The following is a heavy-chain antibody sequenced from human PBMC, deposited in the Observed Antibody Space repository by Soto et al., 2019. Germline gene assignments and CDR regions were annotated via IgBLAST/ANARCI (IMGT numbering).Heavy chain of an antibody. CDR1: GFTFSSYA. V-gene: IGHV3-23*01. CDR3: AKDKSGVRGVTPPYYGMDV. CDR2: ISGSGGST. J-gene: IGHJ6*02. Sequence: EVQLLESGGGLVQPGGSLRLSCAASGFTFSSYAMSWVRQAPGKGLEWVSAISGSGGSTYYADSVKGRFTISRDNSKNTLYLQMNSLRAEDTAVYYCAKDKSGVRGVTPPYYGMDVWGQGTTVTVSS. D-gene: IGHD3-10*01.